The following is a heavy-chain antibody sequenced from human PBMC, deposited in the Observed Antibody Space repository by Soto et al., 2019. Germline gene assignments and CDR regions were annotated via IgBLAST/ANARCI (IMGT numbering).Heavy chain of an antibody. J-gene: IGHJ6*02. Sequence: GGSLRLSCAASGFTFSSYWMHWVRQARGKGLVWVSRINSDGSSTSYADSVKGRFTISRDNAKNTLYLQMNSLRAEDTAVYYCARDHRKVTMVRGVITEGYYYGMDVWGQGTTVTVSS. CDR2: INSDGSST. V-gene: IGHV3-74*01. D-gene: IGHD3-10*01. CDR3: ARDHRKVTMVRGVITEGYYYGMDV. CDR1: GFTFSSYW.